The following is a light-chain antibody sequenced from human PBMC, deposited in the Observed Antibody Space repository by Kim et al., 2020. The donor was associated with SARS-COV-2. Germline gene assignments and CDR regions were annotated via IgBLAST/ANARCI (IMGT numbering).Light chain of an antibody. J-gene: IGLJ2*01. V-gene: IGLV3-9*01. CDR1: NIGNKK. CDR3: QVWDSSIGV. Sequence: VALGKTARITCGGNNIGNKKVHWYQQKPGQAPILVIYRDTNRPSGILERFSGSNSGNTATLTISRAQAGDESDYYCQVWDSSIGVFGGGTQLTVL. CDR2: RDT.